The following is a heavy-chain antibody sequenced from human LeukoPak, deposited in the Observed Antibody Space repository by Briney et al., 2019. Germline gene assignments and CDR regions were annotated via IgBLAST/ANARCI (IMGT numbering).Heavy chain of an antibody. D-gene: IGHD3-22*01. CDR2: IYTSGST. CDR1: GGSISSYY. J-gene: IGHJ3*02. Sequence: SETLSLTCTVSGGSISSYYWSWIRQPAGKGLEWIGRIYTSGSTNYNPSLKSRVTMSVDTSKNQFSLKLSSVTAADTAVYYCARAPYYYDSSGYHPRGAFDIWGQGTMVTVSS. V-gene: IGHV4-4*07. CDR3: ARAPYYYDSSGYHPRGAFDI.